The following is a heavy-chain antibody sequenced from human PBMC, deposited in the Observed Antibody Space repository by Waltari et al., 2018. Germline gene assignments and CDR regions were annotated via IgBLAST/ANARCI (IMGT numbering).Heavy chain of an antibody. CDR1: GGPFSGHY. V-gene: IGHV4-34*02. CDR2: VDHSGSA. CDR3: ARDARDWEAVANTYFDS. D-gene: IGHD6-19*01. Sequence: QVQLQQWGAGLLKPSETLSLTCAVYGGPFSGHYWRWIRQPPGKGLEWIGEVDHSGSANYSPSLKSRATISVDTSKKQFSLTLTSVTAADTAVYYCARDARDWEAVANTYFDSWGQGTLVAVSS. J-gene: IGHJ4*02.